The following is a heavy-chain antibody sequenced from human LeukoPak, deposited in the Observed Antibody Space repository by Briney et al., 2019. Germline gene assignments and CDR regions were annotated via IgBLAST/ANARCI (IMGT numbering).Heavy chain of an antibody. CDR1: GFTFSSYA. J-gene: IGHJ3*02. D-gene: IGHD2-15*01. Sequence: GGSLRLSCAASGFTFSSYAMSWVRQAPGKGLEWVSGISGSGGSTHYADSGKDRLTISRDNSKNTLYLQMNSLRAEDTAVYYCAKETVVVVAATPDAFDIWGQGTMVTVSS. V-gene: IGHV3-23*01. CDR3: AKETVVVVAATPDAFDI. CDR2: ISGSGGST.